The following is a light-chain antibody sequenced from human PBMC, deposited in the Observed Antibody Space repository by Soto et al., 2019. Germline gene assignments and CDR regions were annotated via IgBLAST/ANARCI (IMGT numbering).Light chain of an antibody. V-gene: IGKV1-33*01. CDR3: QPYDNLPPFT. CDR2: DAS. CDR1: QDISNY. Sequence: DIQMTQSPSSLSASVGDRVTITCQASQDISNYLNWYQQKPGKAPKLLIYDASNLETGVTSRFSGSGSGTDFTFTIRSLQPEDIATYYCQPYDNLPPFTFGPGTKVDIK. J-gene: IGKJ3*01.